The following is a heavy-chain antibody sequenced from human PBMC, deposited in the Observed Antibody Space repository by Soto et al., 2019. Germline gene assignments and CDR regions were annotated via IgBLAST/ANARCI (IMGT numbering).Heavy chain of an antibody. D-gene: IGHD2-21*02. Sequence: SPTLSLTSSVAGGPICSCYRTWISQRTGKGLEWIGYIYYSGSTTFYKPSLKSRITISVDTSKNQFSLKLRSVTALDPAVYYCATVHFVVVAGSTFDYWRHGTLVTVSS. CDR2: IYYSGST. J-gene: IGHJ4*01. V-gene: IGHV4-59*08. CDR3: ATVHFVVVAGSTFDY. CDR1: GGPICSCY.